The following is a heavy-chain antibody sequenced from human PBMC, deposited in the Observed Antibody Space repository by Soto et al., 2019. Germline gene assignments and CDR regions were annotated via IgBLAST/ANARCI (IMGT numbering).Heavy chain of an antibody. CDR1: GGSFSGYY. V-gene: IGHV4-34*01. Sequence: PSETLCLTCAVYGGSFSGYYWSWIRQPPGKGLEWIGEINHSGSTNYNPSLKSRVTISVDTSKNQFSLKLSSVTAADTAVYYCARVTSDIVATIVGMTWFDPWGQGTLVTVSS. CDR3: ARVTSDIVATIVGMTWFDP. D-gene: IGHD5-12*01. J-gene: IGHJ5*02. CDR2: INHSGST.